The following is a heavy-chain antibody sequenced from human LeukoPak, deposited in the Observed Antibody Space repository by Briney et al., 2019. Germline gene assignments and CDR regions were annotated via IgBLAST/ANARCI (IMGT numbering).Heavy chain of an antibody. CDR3: ARHSGYYDSSGYSYYYYMDV. CDR1: GGSISSNSYY. Sequence: SETLSLTCAVSGGSISSNSYYWGWIRQPPGKGLEWIGEINHSGSTNYNPSLKSRVTISVDTSKNQFSLKLSSVTAADTAVYYCARHSGYYDSSGYSYYYYMDVWGKGTTVTISS. CDR2: INHSGST. V-gene: IGHV4-39*01. J-gene: IGHJ6*03. D-gene: IGHD3-22*01.